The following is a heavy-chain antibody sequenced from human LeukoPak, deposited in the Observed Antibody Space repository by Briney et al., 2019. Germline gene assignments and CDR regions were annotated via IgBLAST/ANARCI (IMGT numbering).Heavy chain of an antibody. CDR2: INSSSTTI. D-gene: IGHD2-2*01. CDR3: ARARYCSSTNCYEHDY. CDR1: GFTFSSYA. V-gene: IGHV3-48*04. J-gene: IGHJ4*02. Sequence: GGSLRLSCAASGFTFSSYAMSWVRQAPGKGLEWVSYINSSSTTIYYADSVKGRFTISRDNAKNSLYLQMNSLRAEDTAVYYCARARYCSSTNCYEHDYWGQGTLVTVSS.